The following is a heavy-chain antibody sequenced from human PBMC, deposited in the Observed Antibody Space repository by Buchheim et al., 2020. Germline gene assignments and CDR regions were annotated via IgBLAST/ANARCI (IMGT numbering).Heavy chain of an antibody. CDR3: ARGIAATANPNWFDP. J-gene: IGHJ5*02. Sequence: EVQLVESGGGLVQPGGSLRLSCAASGFSFSSSWMHWVRQAPGRGLVWVSRITSDGSGTGYADSVTGRFTISRDNAKNTLYLQMNSLSPEDTAVYFCARGIAATANPNWFDPWGQGTL. CDR1: GFSFSSSW. CDR2: ITSDGSGT. D-gene: IGHD6-25*01. V-gene: IGHV3-74*01.